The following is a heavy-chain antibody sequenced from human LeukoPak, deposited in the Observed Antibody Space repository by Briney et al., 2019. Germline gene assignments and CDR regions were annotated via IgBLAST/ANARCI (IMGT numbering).Heavy chain of an antibody. D-gene: IGHD2-21*02. Sequence: GASVKVSCKASGYTFNHYYVHWVRQAPGQGLEWMGWINPDSGGTKFAQNFQGRVTMTRDTSITTAYMELSSLTSDDTAVYYCAREPPGNCGPDCYALGFWGQGTLVTVSS. CDR3: AREPPGNCGPDCYALGF. CDR1: GYTFNHYY. J-gene: IGHJ4*02. CDR2: INPDSGGT. V-gene: IGHV1-2*02.